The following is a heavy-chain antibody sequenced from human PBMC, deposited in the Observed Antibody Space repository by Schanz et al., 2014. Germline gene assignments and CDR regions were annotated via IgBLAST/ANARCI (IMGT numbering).Heavy chain of an antibody. D-gene: IGHD3-10*01. CDR2: ILGLASTT. J-gene: IGHJ5*02. CDR1: GFMFSSYG. V-gene: IGHV3-NL1*01. CDR3: ARPALWFGDNCFDP. Sequence: QVQLVESGGGVVQPGRSLRLSCAASGFMFSSYGMHWVRQAPGKGLEWVSAILGLASTTYYADSVKGRFTISRDNSKNTLYLQMNSLRAEDTAVYYCARPALWFGDNCFDPWGQGTLVTVSS.